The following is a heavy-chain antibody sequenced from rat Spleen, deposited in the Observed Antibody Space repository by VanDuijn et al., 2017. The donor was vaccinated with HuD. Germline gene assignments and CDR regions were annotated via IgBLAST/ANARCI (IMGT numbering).Heavy chain of an antibody. Sequence: VQLKESGPGLVQPSHTLSLTCTVSGFSLTDYSVHWVRQPPGKGLEWVASISPSGGSTYYRDSVKGRFTISRDNAKSTLYLQMDSLRSEDTATYYCTTDWETTARDYWGQGVMVTVSS. CDR2: ISPSGGST. J-gene: IGHJ2*01. V-gene: IGHV5-19*01. CDR1: GFSLTDYS. D-gene: IGHD1-8*01. CDR3: TTDWETTARDY.